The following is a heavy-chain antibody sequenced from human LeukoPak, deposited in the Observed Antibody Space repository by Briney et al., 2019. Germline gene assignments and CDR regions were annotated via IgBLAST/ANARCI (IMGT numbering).Heavy chain of an antibody. CDR2: IYPGDSDT. CDR3: VRFSGQATSHYDPWSAQAP. CDR1: GYTFTTYW. J-gene: IGHJ5*02. D-gene: IGHD3-3*01. Sequence: GESLKISCKGSGYTFTTYWIAWVRQMPGKGLEWMGIIYPGDSDTTYSPSFQGQVTISVDKSITTAYLQWSSLKASDTAIYYCVRFSGQATSHYDPWSAQAPWGQGTLVTVSS. V-gene: IGHV5-51*01.